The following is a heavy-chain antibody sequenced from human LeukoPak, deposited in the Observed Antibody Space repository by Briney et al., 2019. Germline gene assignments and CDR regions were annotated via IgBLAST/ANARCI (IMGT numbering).Heavy chain of an antibody. CDR3: ARYSSGWQTSEGFDI. CDR2: IYSTGST. Sequence: SETLSLTCTVSGGSMSSFFWTWIRQPAGKGLEWIGRIYSTGSTNYNPSLKSRITMSLDTSKKQFSLNLDSVTAADTAVYYCARYSSGWQTSEGFDIWGQGTVVTVSP. J-gene: IGHJ3*02. V-gene: IGHV4-4*07. CDR1: GGSMSSFF. D-gene: IGHD6-19*01.